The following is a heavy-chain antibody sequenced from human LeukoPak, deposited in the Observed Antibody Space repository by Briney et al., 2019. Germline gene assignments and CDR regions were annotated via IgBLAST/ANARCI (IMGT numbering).Heavy chain of an antibody. V-gene: IGHV3-23*01. CDR3: AKGVTSGIWDDYDDFGYMAV. Sequence: PPGGSLRLSCAASGFTFSSFAMFWVRQAPGKGLQWVSAISGSGGSTFYADSVTGRFTISRDNSKNTLYLQMSSLRAEDTAVYYCAKGVTSGIWDDYDDFGYMAVWGTGTAVTVSS. J-gene: IGHJ6*03. CDR1: GFTFSSFA. D-gene: IGHD4-17*01. CDR2: ISGSGGST.